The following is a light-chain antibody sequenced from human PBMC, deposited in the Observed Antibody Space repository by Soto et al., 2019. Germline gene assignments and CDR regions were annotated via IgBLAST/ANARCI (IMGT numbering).Light chain of an antibody. J-gene: IGLJ2*01. Sequence: QSVLAQPPSVSGAPGQRVIISCTGSSSNIGARYDVHWYQQVPGTAPKLLIFGNSNRPSGVPDRFSGSQSGTSASLAITGLRADDGADYYCQSYDRSLSALVFGGGTKLTVL. V-gene: IGLV1-40*01. CDR2: GNS. CDR3: QSYDRSLSALV. CDR1: SSNIGARYD.